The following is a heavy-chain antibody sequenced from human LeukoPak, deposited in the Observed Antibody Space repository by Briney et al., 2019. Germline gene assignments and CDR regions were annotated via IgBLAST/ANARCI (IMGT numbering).Heavy chain of an antibody. CDR1: GFTFSSYA. J-gene: IGHJ4*02. CDR3: ARDLLGYSIPID. D-gene: IGHD6-13*01. CDR2: ISYDGSNK. V-gene: IGHV3-30-3*01. Sequence: GGSLRLSCAASGFTFSSYAMHWVRQAPGKGLEWVAVISYDGSNKYYADSVKGRFTISRDNSKNTLYLQMNSLRAEDTAVYYCARDLLGYSIPIDWGQGTLVTVSS.